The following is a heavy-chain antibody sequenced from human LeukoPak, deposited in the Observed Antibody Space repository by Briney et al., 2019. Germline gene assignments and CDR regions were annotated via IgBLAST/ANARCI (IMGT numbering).Heavy chain of an antibody. D-gene: IGHD3-16*01. CDR1: GGSISSSSYY. Sequence: SETLSLTCTVSGGSISSSSYYWGWIRQPPGKGLEWIGSIYYSGSTYCNPSLKSRVTISADTSKNQFSLKLSSVTAADTAVYYCASTPNNLYVWGSYYPFDYWGQGTLVTVSS. CDR2: IYYSGST. J-gene: IGHJ4*02. CDR3: ASTPNNLYVWGSYYPFDY. V-gene: IGHV4-39*07.